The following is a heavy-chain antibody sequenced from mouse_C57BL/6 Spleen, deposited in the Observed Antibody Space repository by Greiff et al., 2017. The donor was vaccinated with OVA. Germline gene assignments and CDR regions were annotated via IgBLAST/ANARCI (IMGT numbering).Heavy chain of an antibody. Sequence: VQLVESGPGLVQPSQSLSITCTVSGFSFTSYGVHWVRQSPGKGLEWLGVIWSGGSTDYNAAFMSRLSITNATSTSQVFFKMISRQADDSAIDYCASTAQATGLAYWGQGTLVTVSA. J-gene: IGHJ3*01. CDR1: GFSFTSYG. CDR2: IWSGGST. D-gene: IGHD3-2*02. V-gene: IGHV2-5*01. CDR3: ASTAQATGLAY.